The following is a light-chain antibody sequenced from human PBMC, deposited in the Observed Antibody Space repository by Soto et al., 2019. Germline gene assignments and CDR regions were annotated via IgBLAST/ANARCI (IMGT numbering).Light chain of an antibody. J-gene: IGKJ1*01. CDR3: QQYGSSPVT. Sequence: EVVLTQSPGTLSLSPGERATLSCRASQSVSSSYLAWYQQKPGLAPRLLIYGASSRATGIPDRFSGSGSGTDFTLTISILEPEDFAVYYGQQYGSSPVTFGQGTKVDIK. CDR1: QSVSSSY. V-gene: IGKV3-20*01. CDR2: GAS.